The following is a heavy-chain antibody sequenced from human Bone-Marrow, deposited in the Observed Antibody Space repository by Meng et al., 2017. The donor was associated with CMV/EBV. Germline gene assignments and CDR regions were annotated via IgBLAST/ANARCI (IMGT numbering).Heavy chain of an antibody. CDR1: GGSFSGYN. J-gene: IGHJ4*02. V-gene: IGHV4-34*03. D-gene: IGHD4-11*01. CDR3: LLYSNYVKY. Sequence: GSLRLSCAVYGGSFSGYNWSWIRQPPGKGLEWIGEINHSGSTNYNPSLKSRVTTQVDTSKNQFSLKLSSVTAADTAVYYCLLYSNYVKYWGQGTLVTVSS. CDR2: INHSGST.